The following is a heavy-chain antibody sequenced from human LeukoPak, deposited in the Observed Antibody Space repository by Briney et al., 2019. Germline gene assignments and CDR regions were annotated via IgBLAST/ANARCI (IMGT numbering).Heavy chain of an antibody. D-gene: IGHD2-21*02. V-gene: IGHV3-7*01. J-gene: IGHJ1*01. Sequence: GGPLRLSCVVSGFTFNRCWMNWVRQAPGKGLEWVAHINPDGRDTYYVDSVKGRFTISRDNAQNSMYLQMNSLRVEDTAVYYCTSWGDTTAEYFQRWGQGTLVTVSS. CDR1: GFTFNRCW. CDR2: INPDGRDT. CDR3: TSWGDTTAEYFQR.